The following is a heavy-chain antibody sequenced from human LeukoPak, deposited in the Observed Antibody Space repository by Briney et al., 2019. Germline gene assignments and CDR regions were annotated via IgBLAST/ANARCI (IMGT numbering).Heavy chain of an antibody. CDR2: INTDGSRT. V-gene: IGHV3-74*01. CDR3: ARDRGYGDHPSWFDP. J-gene: IGHJ5*02. CDR1: GCTFSTYW. D-gene: IGHD5-12*01. Sequence: GGSLRLSCADSGCTFSTYWMHWVRQAPGKGLVWVSRINTDGSRTDSVEGRFTISRDNAKNTLYLQMNSLRAEDTAVYYCARDRGYGDHPSWFDPWGPGTQVTVSS.